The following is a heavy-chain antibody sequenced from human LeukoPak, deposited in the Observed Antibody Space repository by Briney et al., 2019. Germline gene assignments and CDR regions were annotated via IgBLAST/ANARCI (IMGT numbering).Heavy chain of an antibody. CDR2: ISGYNGVT. D-gene: IGHD6-19*01. Sequence: VASVKVSCKASGYTFFSYGISWVRQASGQGLEWMGWISGYNGVTNYAQKLQGRVTMTTDTSTTTVYMELRSLRSDDTAVYYCARDRIGVAGTAPEYWGQGTLVTVSS. J-gene: IGHJ4*02. CDR1: GYTFFSYG. V-gene: IGHV1-18*01. CDR3: ARDRIGVAGTAPEY.